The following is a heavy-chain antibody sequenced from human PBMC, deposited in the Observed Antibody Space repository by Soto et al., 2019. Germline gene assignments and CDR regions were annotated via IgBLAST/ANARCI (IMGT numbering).Heavy chain of an antibody. CDR1: GFTFSSYA. J-gene: IGHJ3*02. CDR2: ISYDGSNK. V-gene: IGHV3-30-3*01. CDR3: ARDEGTLIVVVNNAFDI. D-gene: IGHD3-22*01. Sequence: QVQLVESGGGVVQPGRSLRLSCAASGFTFSSYAMHWVRQAPGKGLEWVAVISYDGSNKYYADSVKGRFTISRDNSKNTLYLQMNSLRAEDTAVYYCARDEGTLIVVVNNAFDIWGQGTMVTVSS.